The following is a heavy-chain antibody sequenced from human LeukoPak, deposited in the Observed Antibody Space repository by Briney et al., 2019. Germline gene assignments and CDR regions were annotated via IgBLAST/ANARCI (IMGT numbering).Heavy chain of an antibody. J-gene: IGHJ3*02. CDR2: IYHSGST. D-gene: IGHD2-15*01. Sequence: SGTLSLTCAVSGGSISSSNWWSWVRQPPGKGLEWIGEIYHSGSTNYNPSLKSRVTISVDKSKNQFSLKLSSVTAADTAVYYCAREGGINCSGGSCYSEQDDAFDIWGQGTMVTVSS. CDR3: AREGGINCSGGSCYSEQDDAFDI. CDR1: GGSISSSNW. V-gene: IGHV4-4*02.